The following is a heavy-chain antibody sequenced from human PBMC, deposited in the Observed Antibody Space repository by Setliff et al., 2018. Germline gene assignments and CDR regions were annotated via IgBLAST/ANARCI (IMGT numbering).Heavy chain of an antibody. V-gene: IGHV3-21*01. CDR1: GFTFSSYS. CDR3: ARDLYNSGWLRGPDI. J-gene: IGHJ3*02. CDR2: ISSSSSYI. D-gene: IGHD6-19*01. Sequence: PGGSLRLSCAASGFTFSSYSLNWVRQAPGKGLEWVSSISSSSSYIYYADSVQGRFTISRDNAKNSLYLQMNSLRAEDTAVYYCARDLYNSGWLRGPDIWGQGTMVTVSS.